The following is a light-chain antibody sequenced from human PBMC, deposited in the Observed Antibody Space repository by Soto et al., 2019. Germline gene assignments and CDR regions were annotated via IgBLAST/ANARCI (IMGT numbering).Light chain of an antibody. CDR3: QPYNNWPLT. V-gene: IGKV3-15*01. CDR1: QSVSSN. CDR2: GAS. Sequence: EILMTQSPATLSVSPGERATLSCWASQSVSSNLAWYQQKPVQAPRLLIYGASTRATGIPARFSGSGSGTAFTLTVSSLQSEEFAIYYCQPYNNWPLTFGGGTKVESK. J-gene: IGKJ4*01.